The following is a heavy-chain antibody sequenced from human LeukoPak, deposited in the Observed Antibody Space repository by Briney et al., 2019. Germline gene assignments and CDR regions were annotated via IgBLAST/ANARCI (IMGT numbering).Heavy chain of an antibody. CDR1: GGSFSGYY. Sequence: SETLSLTCAVYGGSFSGYYWSWIRQPPGKGLEWIGEINHSGSTNYNPSLKSQVTISVDTSKNQFSLKLSSVTAADTAVYYCASTIFGVDLSYYYYYMDVWGKGTTVTVSS. J-gene: IGHJ6*03. V-gene: IGHV4-34*01. CDR2: INHSGST. CDR3: ASTIFGVDLSYYYYYMDV. D-gene: IGHD3-3*01.